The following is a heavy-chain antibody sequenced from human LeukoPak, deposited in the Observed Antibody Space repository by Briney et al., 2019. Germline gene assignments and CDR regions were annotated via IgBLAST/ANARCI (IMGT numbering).Heavy chain of an antibody. CDR3: ASSVVVAAHALGY. Sequence: GGSLRLSCAASGFTFSSYGMHWVRQAPGKGLEWVAVIWYDGSNKYYADSVKGRFTISRDNSKNTLYLHMNSLRAEDTAVYYCASSVVVAAHALGYWGQGTLVTVSS. J-gene: IGHJ4*02. V-gene: IGHV3-33*01. D-gene: IGHD2-15*01. CDR2: IWYDGSNK. CDR1: GFTFSSYG.